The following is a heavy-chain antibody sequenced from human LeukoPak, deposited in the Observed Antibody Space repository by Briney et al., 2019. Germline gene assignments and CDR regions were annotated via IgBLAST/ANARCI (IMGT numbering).Heavy chain of an antibody. V-gene: IGHV3-30*02. CDR2: IRYDGSNK. CDR1: GFTFSSYG. D-gene: IGHD5-12*01. Sequence: GGSLRLSCAASGFTFSSYGMHWVRQAPGKGLEWVAFIRYDGSNKYYADSVKGRFTISRDNSKNTLYLQMNSLRAEDTAVYYCARGGYSGYDWDYYFDYWGQGTLVTVSS. CDR3: ARGGYSGYDWDYYFDY. J-gene: IGHJ4*02.